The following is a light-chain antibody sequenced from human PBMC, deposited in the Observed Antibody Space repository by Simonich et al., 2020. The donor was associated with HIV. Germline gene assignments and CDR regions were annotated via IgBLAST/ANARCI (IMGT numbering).Light chain of an antibody. CDR2: GAS. V-gene: IGKV3-15*01. J-gene: IGKJ1*01. Sequence: EIVLTQSPATLSVSQGERATLSYRAGQTVSSNLAWYQQKPCQAPSLLIYGASTRATGFPARFSGSASGTEFTLTISSLQSEDFAVYYGQQRSNWWTFGQGTKVEIK. CDR1: QTVSSN. CDR3: QQRSNWWT.